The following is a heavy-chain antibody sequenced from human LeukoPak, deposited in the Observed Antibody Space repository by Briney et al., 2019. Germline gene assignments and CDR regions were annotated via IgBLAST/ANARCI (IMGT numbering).Heavy chain of an antibody. Sequence: SETLSLTCTVSGGSISSSYSSWIRHPPGKGLEWIGYIYYSGSTNYNPSLKSRVTISVDTSKNQFSLKLSSVIAADTAVYYCARHVGKWGFDFWGQGTMVTVSS. CDR2: IYYSGST. D-gene: IGHD1-26*01. CDR1: GGSISSSY. V-gene: IGHV4-59*08. J-gene: IGHJ3*01. CDR3: ARHVGKWGFDF.